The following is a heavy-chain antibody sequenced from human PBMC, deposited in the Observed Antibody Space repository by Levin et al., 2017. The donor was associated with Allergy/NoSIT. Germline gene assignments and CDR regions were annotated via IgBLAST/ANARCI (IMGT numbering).Heavy chain of an antibody. V-gene: IGHV5-51*01. J-gene: IGHJ4*02. CDR2: IYPDDSDT. CDR1: GYSFTDYW. D-gene: IGHD2-2*01. Sequence: GESLKISCKGSGYSFTDYWVAWVRQTPGKGLDLMGIIYPDDSDTRYSPSFQGQVTISADKSFTTASLQWSSLKASDTAMYYCARHSRGTSSSDYWGQGTLVTVSS. CDR3: ARHSRGTSSSDY.